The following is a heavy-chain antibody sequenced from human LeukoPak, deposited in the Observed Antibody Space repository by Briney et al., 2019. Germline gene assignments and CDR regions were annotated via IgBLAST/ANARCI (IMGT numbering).Heavy chain of an antibody. CDR1: GFTFSSYW. Sequence: GGSLRLSCAASGFTFSSYWMYWVRQAPGKGLVWVSRINSGGSSSGYADSVKGRFTISRDNAKNTLYLQMNSLRAEDTALYCCARGGSGIEYWGQGTLVTVSS. D-gene: IGHD3-10*01. V-gene: IGHV3-74*01. J-gene: IGHJ4*02. CDR3: ARGGSGIEY. CDR2: INSGGSSS.